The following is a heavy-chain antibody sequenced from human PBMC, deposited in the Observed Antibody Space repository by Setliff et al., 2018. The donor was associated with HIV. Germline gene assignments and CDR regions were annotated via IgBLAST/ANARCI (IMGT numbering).Heavy chain of an antibody. J-gene: IGHJ4*02. V-gene: IGHV3-9*03. CDR3: AKGGGTTVALAFNN. CDR2: VSWNGGSV. D-gene: IGHD4-17*01. Sequence: SLKISCAASGFTFDDYAMHWVRQAPGKGLEWVSGVSWNGGSVGYAGSVKGRFTVSRDNAKNSLYLQMNSLRREDVGLYYCAKGGGTTVALAFNNWGQGTLVTVSS. CDR1: GFTFDDYA.